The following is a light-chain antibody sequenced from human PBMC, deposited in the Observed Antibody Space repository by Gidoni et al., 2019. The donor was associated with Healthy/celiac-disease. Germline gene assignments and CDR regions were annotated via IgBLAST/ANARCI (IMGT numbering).Light chain of an antibody. J-gene: IGKJ2*01. CDR1: QSVSSY. V-gene: IGKV3-11*01. CDR3: QQRSYWRGYT. Sequence: EIVLTQSPATLSLSPGERATLSCRASQSVSSYLAWYQQKPGQAPVLLIYDASNRATGIPARFSGSGSGTDFTLTISSLEPEDFAVYYCQQRSYWRGYTFGQGTKLEIK. CDR2: DAS.